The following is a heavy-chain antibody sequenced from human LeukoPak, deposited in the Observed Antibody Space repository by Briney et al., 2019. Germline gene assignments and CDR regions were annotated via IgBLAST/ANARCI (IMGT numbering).Heavy chain of an antibody. Sequence: GASVKVSCKASGYTFTSYGISWVRQAPGQGLEGMGWIGAYNGNTNYAQKLQGRVTMTTDTSTSTAYMELRSLRSDDTAVYYCARDLPVQDYDILTGYYKTHYYYGMDVWGKGTTVTVSS. CDR3: ARDLPVQDYDILTGYYKTHYYYGMDV. D-gene: IGHD3-9*01. V-gene: IGHV1-18*04. CDR2: IGAYNGNT. J-gene: IGHJ6*04. CDR1: GYTFTSYG.